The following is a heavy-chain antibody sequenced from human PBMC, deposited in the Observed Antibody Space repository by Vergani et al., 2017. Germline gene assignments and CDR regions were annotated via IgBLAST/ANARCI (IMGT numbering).Heavy chain of an antibody. D-gene: IGHD4-17*01. V-gene: IGHV1-69-2*01. Sequence: EVQLVQSGAEVKKPGATMKISCKVSGYTFTDHYMHWVKQAPGKGLEWMGLVDPEDGETIYAEKFKARVTIDADTSTDTAHLELSSLRSEDTAVYYCATPQTVTTGGMEVWGQGTTVIVSS. CDR2: VDPEDGET. J-gene: IGHJ6*02. CDR1: GYTFTDHY. CDR3: ATPQTVTTGGMEV.